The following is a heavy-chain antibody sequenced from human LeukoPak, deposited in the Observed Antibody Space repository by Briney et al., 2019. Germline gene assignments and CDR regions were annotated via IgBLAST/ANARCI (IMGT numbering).Heavy chain of an antibody. CDR3: ASSTRWGDYFDS. Sequence: SETLSLTCTVSGGSISSYYWSWIRQPAGKGLEWIGRIYTSGSTNYNPSLKSRVTMSVDTSKNQFSLKLSSVTAADTAVYYCASSTRWGDYFDSWGQGTLVTVSS. V-gene: IGHV4-4*07. CDR2: IYTSGST. CDR1: GGSISSYY. J-gene: IGHJ4*02. D-gene: IGHD3-16*01.